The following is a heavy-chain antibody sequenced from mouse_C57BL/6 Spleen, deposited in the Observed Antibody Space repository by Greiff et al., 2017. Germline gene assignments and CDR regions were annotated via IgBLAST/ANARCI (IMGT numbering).Heavy chain of an antibody. CDR2: IYPSDSET. J-gene: IGHJ3*01. CDR3: ARDGDYYGSSYTFAY. V-gene: IGHV1-61*01. Sequence: QVQLQQSGAELVRPGSSVKLSCKASGYTFTSYWMDWVKQRPGQGLEWIGNIYPSDSETHYNQKFKVKATLTVDKSSSTAYMQLRSLTSEDSAVYYCARDGDYYGSSYTFAYWGQGTLVTVSA. CDR1: GYTFTSYW. D-gene: IGHD1-1*01.